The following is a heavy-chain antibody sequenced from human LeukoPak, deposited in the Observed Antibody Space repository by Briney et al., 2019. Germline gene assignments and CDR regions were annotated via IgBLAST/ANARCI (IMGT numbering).Heavy chain of an antibody. CDR2: IYHSGST. J-gene: IGHJ4*02. D-gene: IGHD2-21*02. Sequence: PSETLSLTCTVSGYSISSGYYWGWIRQPPGKGLEWIGSIYHSGSTYYNPSLKSRVTISVDTSKNQFSLKLSSVTAADTAVYYCARLAYCGGDCYSFDYWGQGTLVTVSS. V-gene: IGHV4-38-2*02. CDR3: ARLAYCGGDCYSFDY. CDR1: GYSISSGYY.